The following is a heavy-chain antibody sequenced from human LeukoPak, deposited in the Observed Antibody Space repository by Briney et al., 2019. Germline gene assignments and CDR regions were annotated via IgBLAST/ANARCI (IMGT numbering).Heavy chain of an antibody. J-gene: IGHJ5*02. Sequence: PSETLSLTCTVSGGSISSYYWGWIRQPAGKGLEGIGRIYTSGSTNYNPSLKSRVTMSVDTSKNQFSLKLSSVTAADTAVYYCARTPRDCSSTSCYFWFDPWGQGALVTVSS. CDR1: GGSISSYY. CDR2: IYTSGST. CDR3: ARTPRDCSSTSCYFWFDP. V-gene: IGHV4-4*07. D-gene: IGHD2-2*01.